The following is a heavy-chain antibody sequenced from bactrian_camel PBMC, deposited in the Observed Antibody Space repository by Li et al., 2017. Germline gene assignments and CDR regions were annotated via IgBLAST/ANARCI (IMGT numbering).Heavy chain of an antibody. J-gene: IGHJ4*01. D-gene: IGHD6*01. Sequence: VQLVESGGGLVQPGGSLRLSCVASGFTFSNYDMIWVRQALGKGLEWVSGIFSGGVVTSYSDSVKGGFTISRDNAKSTLYLQMNSLKTEDTAVYYCATGSPWSDSWQSDVLWRNWGQGTQVTVS. CDR3: ATGSPWSDSWQSDVLWRN. CDR1: GFTFSNYD. CDR2: IFSGGVVT. V-gene: IGHV3S42*01.